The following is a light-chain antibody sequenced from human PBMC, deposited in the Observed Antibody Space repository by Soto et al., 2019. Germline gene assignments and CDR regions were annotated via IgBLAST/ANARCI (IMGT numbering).Light chain of an antibody. V-gene: IGKV1-6*01. CDR2: DAS. Sequence: AIQMTQSPSSLSTSVGDRVTITCRDSQDIRYDLGWYQQKPGKTPKLLIFDASSLQSGVPSRFSGSGYGTDFTLTISIQQPEDFATYYCRQEFKYPWTFCQGTKGAIE. CDR3: RQEFKYPWT. J-gene: IGKJ1*01. CDR1: QDIRYD.